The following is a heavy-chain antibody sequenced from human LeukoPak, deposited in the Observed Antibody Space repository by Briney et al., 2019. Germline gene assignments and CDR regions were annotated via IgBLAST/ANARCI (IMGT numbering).Heavy chain of an antibody. CDR1: GFTFSSYG. Sequence: GGSLRLSCAASGFTFSSYGMHWVRQAPGKGLEWVAVISYDGSNKYYADSVKGRITISRDNSKNTLYLQMNSLRAEDTAVYYCAKPLWFGELGVDYWGQGTLVTVSS. V-gene: IGHV3-30*18. CDR2: ISYDGSNK. J-gene: IGHJ4*02. D-gene: IGHD3-10*01. CDR3: AKPLWFGELGVDY.